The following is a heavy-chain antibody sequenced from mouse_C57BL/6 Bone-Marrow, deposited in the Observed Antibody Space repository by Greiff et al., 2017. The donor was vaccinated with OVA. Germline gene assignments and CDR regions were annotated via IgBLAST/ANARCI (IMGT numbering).Heavy chain of an antibody. CDR3: ARFPPYDYDERFAY. D-gene: IGHD2-4*01. CDR2: IHPNSGST. Sequence: QVQLQQPGAELVKPGASVKLSCRASGYTFTSYWMHWVKQRPGQGLEWIGMIHPNSGSTNYNEKFKSKATLTVDKSSSTAYMQLSSLTSEDSAVYYWARFPPYDYDERFAYWGQGTLVTVSA. CDR1: GYTFTSYW. J-gene: IGHJ3*01. V-gene: IGHV1-64*01.